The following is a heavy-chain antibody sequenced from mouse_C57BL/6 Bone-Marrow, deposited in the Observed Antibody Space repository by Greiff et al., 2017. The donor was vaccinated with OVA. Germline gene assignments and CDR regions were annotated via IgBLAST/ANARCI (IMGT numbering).Heavy chain of an antibody. D-gene: IGHD2-14*01. CDR3: ARWGEYDGFDY. Sequence: QVQLKQSGPELVKPGASVKISCKASGYSFTSYYIHWVKQRPGQGLEWIGWIYPGSGNTKYNEKFKGKATLTADTSSSTAYMQLSSLTSEDSAVYYCARWGEYDGFDYWGQGTTLTVSS. V-gene: IGHV1-66*01. J-gene: IGHJ2*01. CDR1: GYSFTSYY. CDR2: IYPGSGNT.